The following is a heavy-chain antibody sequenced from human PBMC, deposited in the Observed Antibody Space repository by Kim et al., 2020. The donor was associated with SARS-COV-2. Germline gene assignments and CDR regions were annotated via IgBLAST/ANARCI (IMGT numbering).Heavy chain of an antibody. CDR2: INTNTGNP. D-gene: IGHD5-12*01. J-gene: IGHJ3*02. CDR1: GYTFTSYA. V-gene: IGHV7-4-1*02. CDR3: AREGEWLRFEGHDAFDI. Sequence: ASVKVSCKASGYTFTSYAMNWVRQAPGQGLEWMGWINTNTGNPTYAQGFTGRFVFSLDTSVSTAYLQISSLKAEDTAVYYCAREGEWLRFEGHDAFDIWGQRTMVTVSS.